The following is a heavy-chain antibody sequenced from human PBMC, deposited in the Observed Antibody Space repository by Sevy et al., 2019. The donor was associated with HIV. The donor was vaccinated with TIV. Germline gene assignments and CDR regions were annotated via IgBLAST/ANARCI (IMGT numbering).Heavy chain of an antibody. D-gene: IGHD1-20*01. CDR1: GGTFSSYA. CDR2: IIPIFGTA. J-gene: IGHJ4*02. V-gene: IGHV1-69*13. Sequence: ASVKVSCKASGGTFSSYAISWVRQAPGQGLEWMGGIIPIFGTANYAQKFQGRVTITADESTSTAYMELSSRRSEDTAVYYCARGADPGINWNFDYWGQGTLVTVSS. CDR3: ARGADPGINWNFDY.